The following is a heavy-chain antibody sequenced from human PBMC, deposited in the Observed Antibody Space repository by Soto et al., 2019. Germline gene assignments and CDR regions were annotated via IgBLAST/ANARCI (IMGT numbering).Heavy chain of an antibody. CDR1: GGTFVSSA. V-gene: IGHV1-69*01. J-gene: IGHJ5*02. Sequence: VQLLQSGAELREPGSSVRISCTPSGGTFVSSAFAWVRQAPGGKLEWMGGIIPILRSTKYAEKFLGRLTIRADDSSRTAYLELSSLTFDDTAVYFCAKKNPHGDSNKAWLDPWGQGTLVTVS. D-gene: IGHD2-8*01. CDR3: AKKNPHGDSNKAWLDP. CDR2: IIPILRST.